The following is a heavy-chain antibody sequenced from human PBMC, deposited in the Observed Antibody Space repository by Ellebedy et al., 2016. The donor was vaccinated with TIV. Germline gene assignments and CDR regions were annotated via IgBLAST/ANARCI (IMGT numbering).Heavy chain of an antibody. CDR3: AVSRWAAAGLYYFDF. CDR2: ISDDGINK. J-gene: IGHJ4*02. V-gene: IGHV3-30*04. Sequence: PGGSLRLSCAASGFTFSSFALHWVRQAPGKGLEWVAVISDDGINKYYGDSVKGRFTISRDNSKNTLYLQMNSLRVEDTAVYYCAVSRWAAAGLYYFDFWGRGTLVTVSS. CDR1: GFTFSSFA. D-gene: IGHD6-13*01.